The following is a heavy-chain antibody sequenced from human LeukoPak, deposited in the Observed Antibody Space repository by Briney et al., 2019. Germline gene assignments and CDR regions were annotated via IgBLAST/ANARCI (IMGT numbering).Heavy chain of an antibody. D-gene: IGHD3-9*01. CDR3: AKDRVLRYFDWLFDLDH. CDR1: GLTFSNYG. Sequence: GGSLRLSCAASGLTFSNYGMHWVRQAPGKGLEWVAFIRYDGSNKYYADSVKGRFTISRDNSKNRLYLQMNSLRAEDTAVYYCAKDRVLRYFDWLFDLDHWGQGTLVTVYS. V-gene: IGHV3-30*02. J-gene: IGHJ4*02. CDR2: IRYDGSNK.